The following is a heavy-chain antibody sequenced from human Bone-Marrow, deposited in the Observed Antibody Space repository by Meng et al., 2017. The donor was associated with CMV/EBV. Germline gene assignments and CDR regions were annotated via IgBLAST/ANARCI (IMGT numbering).Heavy chain of an antibody. CDR2: INPNSGGT. J-gene: IGHJ3*02. CDR3: ERNLLVVTATDAFDI. V-gene: IGHV1-2*02. CDR1: GYTFTGYY. D-gene: IGHD2-21*02. Sequence: ASVKVSCKASGYTFTGYYMHWVRQAPGQGLEWMGWINPNSGGTNYAQKFQGRVTMSRDTSISTAYMELSRLRSDDTAVYYCERNLLVVTATDAFDIWGQGTMVTVSS.